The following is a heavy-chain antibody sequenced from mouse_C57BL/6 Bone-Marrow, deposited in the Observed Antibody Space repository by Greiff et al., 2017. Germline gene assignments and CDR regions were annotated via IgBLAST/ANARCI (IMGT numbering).Heavy chain of an antibody. J-gene: IGHJ2*01. Sequence: EVQLQQSGAELVRPGASVKLSCTASGFNIKDDYIHWVKQRPEQGLEWIGWIDPEIGDTEYASKFQGKATITSDTSSNTAYLQLSSLTSEDTAVYYWSSFDGNYCDFWGQGTPLTVAS. CDR3: SSFDGNYCDF. CDR1: GFNIKDDY. D-gene: IGHD2-3*01. V-gene: IGHV14-4*01. CDR2: IDPEIGDT.